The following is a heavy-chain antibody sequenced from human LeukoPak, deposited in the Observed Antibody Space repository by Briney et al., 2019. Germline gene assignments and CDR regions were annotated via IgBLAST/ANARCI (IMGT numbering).Heavy chain of an antibody. J-gene: IGHJ4*02. Sequence: PSETLSLTCAVYDGSFSASYWSGIRQPPGKGLEWIGSINYSGSTYYNPSLKSRVTISVDTSKNQFSLKLSSVTAADTAVYYCARRRFVRGPDVVNPFDYWGQGTLVTVSS. CDR1: DGSFSASY. D-gene: IGHD2-8*01. V-gene: IGHV4-34*01. CDR2: INYSGST. CDR3: ARRRFVRGPDVVNPFDY.